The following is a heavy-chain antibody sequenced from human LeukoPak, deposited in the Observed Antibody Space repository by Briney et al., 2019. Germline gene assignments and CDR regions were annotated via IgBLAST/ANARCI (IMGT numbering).Heavy chain of an antibody. CDR3: AELGITMIGGV. V-gene: IGHV3-74*01. J-gene: IGHJ6*04. D-gene: IGHD3-10*02. Sequence: GGSLRLSSAVSGFTFSTYWMHWVRQAPGKGLLWVSRINSDGSSTIYADSVKGRFSISRDNAKNSLYLQMNSLGAEDTAVYYCAELGITMIGGVWGKGTTVTISS. CDR1: GFTFSTYW. CDR2: INSDGSST.